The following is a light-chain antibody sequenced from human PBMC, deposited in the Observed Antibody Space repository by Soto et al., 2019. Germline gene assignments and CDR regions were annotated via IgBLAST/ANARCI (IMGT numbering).Light chain of an antibody. CDR2: GAS. CDR1: QSVTSH. CDR3: QRYNSRPT. V-gene: IGKV3-15*01. J-gene: IGKJ2*01. Sequence: EIVLTQSPATLSVSPGESATLSCRASQSVTSHLAWYQQKPGQAPRLLIFGASTRDTGIPARFSGSGSGTDFTLTISSLQSEDFAVYYCQRYNSRPTFGQGTKVDIK.